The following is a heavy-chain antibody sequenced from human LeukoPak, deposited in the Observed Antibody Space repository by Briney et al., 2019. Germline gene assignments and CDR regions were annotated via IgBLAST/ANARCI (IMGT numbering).Heavy chain of an antibody. CDR3: ARDGYGSGSGFDY. CDR2: IYTSGST. Sequence: SRTLSLTCTVSGGSISSGSYYWSWIRQPAGKGLEWIGRIYTSGSTNYNPSLKSRVTISVDTSKNQFSLKLSSVTAADTAVYYCARDGYGSGSGFDYWGQGTLVTVSS. V-gene: IGHV4-61*02. J-gene: IGHJ4*02. D-gene: IGHD3-10*01. CDR1: GGSISSGSYY.